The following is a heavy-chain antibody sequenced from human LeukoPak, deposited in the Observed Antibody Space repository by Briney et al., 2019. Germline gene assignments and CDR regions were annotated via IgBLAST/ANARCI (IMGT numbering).Heavy chain of an antibody. Sequence: GGSLRLSCAASGFTFSSYAKSWVRQAPGKGLEWVSAISGSGGSTYYADSVKGRFTISRDNSKNTLYLQMNSLRAEDTAVYYCAKDHDYDSSGYYYGGYGMDVWGQGTTVTVSS. CDR3: AKDHDYDSSGYYYGGYGMDV. CDR2: ISGSGGST. CDR1: GFTFSSYA. J-gene: IGHJ6*02. V-gene: IGHV3-23*01. D-gene: IGHD3-22*01.